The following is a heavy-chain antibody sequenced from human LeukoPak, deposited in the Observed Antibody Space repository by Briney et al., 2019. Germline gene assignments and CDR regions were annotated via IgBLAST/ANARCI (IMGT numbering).Heavy chain of an antibody. CDR2: ISTNGDDT. Sequence: PGGSLRLSCAASGFTFSSYGMPWVRQAPGKGLEYVSAISTNGDDTYYANSVKGRFTISRDNSKNTVYLQMGSLRAEDMAMYYCARTYTISSVYFHYWGQGTLVTVSS. V-gene: IGHV3-64*01. D-gene: IGHD6-6*01. CDR1: GFTFSSYG. CDR3: ARTYTISSVYFHY. J-gene: IGHJ4*02.